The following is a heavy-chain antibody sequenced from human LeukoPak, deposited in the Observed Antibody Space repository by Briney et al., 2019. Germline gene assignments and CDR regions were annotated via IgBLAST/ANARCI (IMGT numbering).Heavy chain of an antibody. V-gene: IGHV4-34*01. J-gene: IGHJ6*03. CDR2: INHSGST. Sequence: SETLSLTCAVYGGSFSGYYWSWIRQPPGKGLEWIGEINHSGSTNYNPSLKSRVTISVDTSKNQFSLKLSSVTAADTAVYYCARGTAMATIYYYYYMDVWRKGTTVTVSS. CDR3: ARGTAMATIYYYYYMDV. CDR1: GGSFSGYY. D-gene: IGHD5-18*01.